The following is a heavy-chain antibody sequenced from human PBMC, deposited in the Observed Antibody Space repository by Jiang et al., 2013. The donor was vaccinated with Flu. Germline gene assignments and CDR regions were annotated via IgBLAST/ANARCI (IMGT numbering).Heavy chain of an antibody. CDR2: IFSNDEK. CDR3: ARNDPVVPAAMSPDAFDI. CDR1: GFSLSNARMG. D-gene: IGHD2-2*01. Sequence: QTLTLTCTVSGFSLSNARMGVSWIRQPPGKALEWLAHIFSNDEKSYSTSLKSRLTISQGHLQNQVVLTMTNMDPVDTATYYCARNDPVVPAAMSPDAFDIWGQGTMVTVSS. J-gene: IGHJ3*02. V-gene: IGHV2-26*01.